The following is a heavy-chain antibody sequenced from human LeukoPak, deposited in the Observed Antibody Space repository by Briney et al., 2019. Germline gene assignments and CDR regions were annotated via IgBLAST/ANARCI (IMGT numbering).Heavy chain of an antibody. J-gene: IGHJ4*02. CDR3: AKDPATIFGVVVPIFDY. Sequence: GGSLRLSCAASGFTFSSYAMSWVRQAPGKGLEWVSAISGSGGSTYYADSVKGRFTISRDNSKNALYLQMNSLRAEDTAVYYCAKDPATIFGVVVPIFDYWGQGTLVTVSS. V-gene: IGHV3-23*01. CDR1: GFTFSSYA. D-gene: IGHD3-3*01. CDR2: ISGSGGST.